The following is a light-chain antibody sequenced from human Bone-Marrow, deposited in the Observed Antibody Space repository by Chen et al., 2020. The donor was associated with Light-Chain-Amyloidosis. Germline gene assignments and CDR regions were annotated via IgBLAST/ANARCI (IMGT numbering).Light chain of an antibody. CDR2: DVS. CDR1: SSDVGGYNY. Sequence: QSALTQPASVSGSPGQSITISCTGTSSDVGGYNYVSCYQQHPGKAPKLIIFDVSNRPSGVSNRFSGSKSGNTASLTISGLQAEDEADYYCSSYTSSSTLVFGGGTKLTVL. V-gene: IGLV2-14*03. CDR3: SSYTSSSTLV. J-gene: IGLJ2*01.